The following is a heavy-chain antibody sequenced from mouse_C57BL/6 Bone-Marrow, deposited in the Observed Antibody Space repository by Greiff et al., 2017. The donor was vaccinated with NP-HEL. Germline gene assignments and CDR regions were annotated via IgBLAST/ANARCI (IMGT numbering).Heavy chain of an antibody. V-gene: IGHV3-8*01. CDR1: GYSITSDY. J-gene: IGHJ2*01. CDR3: ARSYYDYDGGYYFDY. Sequence: EVNVVESGPGLAKPSQTLSLTCSVTGYSITSDYWNWIRKFPGNKLEYMGYISYSGSTYYNPSLKSRISITRDTSKNQYYLQLNSVTTEDTATYYCARSYYDYDGGYYFDYWGQGTTLTVSS. CDR2: ISYSGST. D-gene: IGHD2-4*01.